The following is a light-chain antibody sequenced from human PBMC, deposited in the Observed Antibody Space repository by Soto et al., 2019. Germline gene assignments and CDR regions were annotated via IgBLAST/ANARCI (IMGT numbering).Light chain of an antibody. CDR2: GAS. Sequence: EIVLTQSPDTLSLSPGERATLFCRASQSVSSSYLAWYQQKPGQAPRLLIRGASSRATGIPDRFSGSGSGTDFTLTISRLEPEDFAVYFCQQFGRSPRYTFGQGTKLEIK. V-gene: IGKV3-20*01. CDR3: QQFGRSPRYT. J-gene: IGKJ2*01. CDR1: QSVSSSY.